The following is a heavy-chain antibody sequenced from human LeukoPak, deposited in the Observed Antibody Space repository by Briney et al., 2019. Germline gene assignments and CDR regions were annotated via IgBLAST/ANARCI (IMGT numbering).Heavy chain of an antibody. CDR2: IYPADSDT. Sequence: PGESLKTSCEGSGYSFANYWIGWVRQMPGKGMGWMGIIYPADSDTRYSPSSQGQVTISADKPISTAYLQWSSLKASDTAMYYCARRDGSYFDYWGQGTLVTVSS. CDR1: GYSFANYW. CDR3: ARRDGSYFDY. D-gene: IGHD5-24*01. V-gene: IGHV5-51*01. J-gene: IGHJ4*02.